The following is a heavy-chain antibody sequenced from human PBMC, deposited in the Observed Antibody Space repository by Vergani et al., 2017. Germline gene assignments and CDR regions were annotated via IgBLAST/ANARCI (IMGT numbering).Heavy chain of an antibody. CDR2: MNPNSGNT. D-gene: IGHD2-2*01. CDR3: ARVGVEDCSSTSCYPTNNYYYYYMDV. V-gene: IGHV1-8*02. J-gene: IGHJ6*03. CDR1: GGTFSSYD. Sequence: QVQLVQSGAEVKKPGSSVKVSCKASGGTFSSYDINWVRQATGQGLEWMGWMNPNSGNTGYAQKFQGRVTMTADESTSTAYMELSSLSSEDTAVYYCARVGVEDCSSTSCYPTNNYYYYYMDVWGKGTTVTVSS.